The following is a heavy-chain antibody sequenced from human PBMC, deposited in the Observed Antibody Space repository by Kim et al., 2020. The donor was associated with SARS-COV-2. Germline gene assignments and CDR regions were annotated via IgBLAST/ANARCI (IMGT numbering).Heavy chain of an antibody. D-gene: IGHD2-15*01. CDR3: ARGISCDSHGVIGY. V-gene: IGHV3-30*03. CDR1: GFTFSIYG. CDR2: ISHGGSFK. Sequence: GGSLRLSCAASGFTFSIYGMNWVRQAPGKGLEWVAVISHGGSFKYYSDSVRGRFTISRDNSKNTLSLQMNSLRAEDTAVYYCARGISCDSHGVIGYWGQG. J-gene: IGHJ4*02.